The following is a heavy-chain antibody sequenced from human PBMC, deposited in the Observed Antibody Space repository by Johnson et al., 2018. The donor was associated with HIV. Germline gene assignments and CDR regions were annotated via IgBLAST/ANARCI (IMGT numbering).Heavy chain of an antibody. CDR1: GFTFSNVW. Sequence: VQLVESGGGLVKPGGSLRLSCAASGFTFSNVWMSWVRQAPGKGLEWVGRIKRKIEGEATYYTDSVKGRFTISRDNSKNTLYLQMNSLRAEDTAVYYCAKDLGIVGAVHRAFDVWGQGTMVTVSS. J-gene: IGHJ3*01. D-gene: IGHD1-26*01. CDR3: AKDLGIVGAVHRAFDV. CDR2: IKRKIEGEAT. V-gene: IGHV3-15*01.